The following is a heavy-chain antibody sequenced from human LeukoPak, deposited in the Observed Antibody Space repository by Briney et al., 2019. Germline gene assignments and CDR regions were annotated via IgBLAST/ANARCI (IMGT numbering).Heavy chain of an antibody. CDR3: ARGGITGTTRGPTRLNDAFDI. Sequence: PGGSLRLSCAASGFTVSSNYMSWVRQAPGKGLEWVSVIYSGGSTYYADSVRGRFTISRDNSKNTLYLQMNSLGAEDTAVYYCARGGITGTTRGPTRLNDAFDIWGQGTMVTVSS. J-gene: IGHJ3*02. D-gene: IGHD1-20*01. CDR1: GFTVSSNY. CDR2: IYSGGST. V-gene: IGHV3-53*01.